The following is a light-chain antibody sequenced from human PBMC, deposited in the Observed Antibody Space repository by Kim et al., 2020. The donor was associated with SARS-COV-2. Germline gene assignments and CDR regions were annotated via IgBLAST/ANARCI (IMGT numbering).Light chain of an antibody. CDR2: QDS. Sequence: SVSPGQTDSITCSGDKLGDKYACWYQQKPGQSPVLVIYQDSKRHSGIPERFSGSNSGNTATLTISGTQAMDEADYYCQAWDSSTAVFGGGTKLTVL. J-gene: IGLJ3*02. CDR1: KLGDKY. V-gene: IGLV3-1*01. CDR3: QAWDSSTAV.